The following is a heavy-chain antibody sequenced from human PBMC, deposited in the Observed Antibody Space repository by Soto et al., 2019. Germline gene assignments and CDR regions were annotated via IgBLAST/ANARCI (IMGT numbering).Heavy chain of an antibody. J-gene: IGHJ4*02. CDR3: ARVNVVVVAATREYYFDY. D-gene: IGHD2-15*01. CDR2: INPNSGGT. CDR1: GYTFTGYY. V-gene: IGHV1-2*02. Sequence: ASVKVSCKASGYTFTGYYMHWVRQAPGQGLEWMGWINPNSGGTNYAQKFQGRVTMTRDTSISTAYMELSRLRSDDTAVYYCARVNVVVVAATREYYFDYWGQGTLVTVS.